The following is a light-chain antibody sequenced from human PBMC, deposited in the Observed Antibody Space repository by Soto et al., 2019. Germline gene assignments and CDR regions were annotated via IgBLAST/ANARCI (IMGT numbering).Light chain of an antibody. V-gene: IGKV3D-20*01. CDR3: QQYGSSPLT. CDR1: HSVSSSY. Sequence: EIVLTQSPATLSLSPGERATLSCGASHSVSSSYLAWYQQKPGLAPRLLIYDASSMATGIPDRFSGSGSGTDYTLTIRRLEPEDFAVYYCQQYGSSPLTFGGGTKVEIK. CDR2: DAS. J-gene: IGKJ4*02.